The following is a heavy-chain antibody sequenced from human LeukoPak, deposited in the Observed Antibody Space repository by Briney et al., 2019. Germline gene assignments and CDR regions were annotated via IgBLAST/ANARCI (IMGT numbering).Heavy chain of an antibody. J-gene: IGHJ4*02. CDR3: ARSYYYGSGSHDY. Sequence: ASVKVSCKASGYTFTGYYMHWVRQAPGQGLEWMGRINPNSGGTNYAQKFQGGVTMTRDTSISTAYMELSRLRSDDTAVYYCARSYYYGSGSHDYWGQGTLVTVSS. CDR1: GYTFTGYY. CDR2: INPNSGGT. V-gene: IGHV1-2*06. D-gene: IGHD3-10*01.